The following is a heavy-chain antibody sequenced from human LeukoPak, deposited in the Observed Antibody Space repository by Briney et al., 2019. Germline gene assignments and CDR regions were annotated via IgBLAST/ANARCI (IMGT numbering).Heavy chain of an antibody. D-gene: IGHD3-10*01. Sequence: PGGSLRLSCAASGFTFSSYSMNWVRQAPGKGLEWVSSISSSSSYIYYADSVKGRFTISRDNAKNSLYLQMNSLRAEDTAVYYCARESHYYYGSGGHHYWGQGTLVTVSS. CDR1: GFTFSSYS. J-gene: IGHJ4*02. CDR2: ISSSSSYI. CDR3: ARESHYYYGSGGHHY. V-gene: IGHV3-21*01.